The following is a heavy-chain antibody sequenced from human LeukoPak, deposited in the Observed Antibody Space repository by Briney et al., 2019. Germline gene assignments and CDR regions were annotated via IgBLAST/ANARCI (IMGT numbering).Heavy chain of an antibody. CDR3: ARDSSQYSSGWSSAFDI. V-gene: IGHV1-18*01. Sequence: ASVKVSCKASGYTFTSYGISWVRQAPGQGLEWMGWISAYNGNTNYAQKLQGRVTMTTDTSTSTAYMELRSLGSDDTAVYYCARDSSQYSSGWSSAFDIWGQGTMVTVSS. CDR2: ISAYNGNT. J-gene: IGHJ3*02. D-gene: IGHD6-19*01. CDR1: GYTFTSYG.